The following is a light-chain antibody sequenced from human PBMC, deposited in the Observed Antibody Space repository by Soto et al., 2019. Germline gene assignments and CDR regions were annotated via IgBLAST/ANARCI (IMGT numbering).Light chain of an antibody. CDR1: QGISSR. CDR3: QQSNSFPLT. Sequence: DIPMTQSPSSVSASVGDRVTITCRASQGISSRLAWYQQKPGKAPNLLIYAASSLQSGVPSRFSGSGSETDFTLTIGSLQPEDFATYYCQQSNSFPLTFGGGTKVKIK. V-gene: IGKV1-12*01. J-gene: IGKJ4*01. CDR2: AAS.